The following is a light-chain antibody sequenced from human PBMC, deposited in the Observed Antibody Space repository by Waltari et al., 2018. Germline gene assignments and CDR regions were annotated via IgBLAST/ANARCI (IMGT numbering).Light chain of an antibody. CDR1: QSFLTSVNNKNY. Sequence: DIVMTQSPDSLAVSLGERATINCKSSQSFLTSVNNKNYLAWYQQKPGQPPKLRIYWASARESGFPDRFSGSGSGTDFTLTITSLQAEDVAVYYCHQYSTTPWTFGQGSKVEI. CDR2: WAS. V-gene: IGKV4-1*01. CDR3: HQYSTTPWT. J-gene: IGKJ1*01.